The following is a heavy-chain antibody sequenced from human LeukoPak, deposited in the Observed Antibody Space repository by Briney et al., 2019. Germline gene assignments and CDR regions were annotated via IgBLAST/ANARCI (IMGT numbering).Heavy chain of an antibody. CDR1: GGSISSYY. J-gene: IGHJ4*02. CDR2: IYYSGST. Sequence: PSETLSVTCTVSGGSISSYYWSRIRQPPGKGLEWIGYIYYSGSTNYNPSLKSRVTISVDTSKNQFSLKLSSVTAADTAVYYCARGISTVTEYYFDYWGQGTLVTVSS. CDR3: ARGISTVTEYYFDY. D-gene: IGHD4-17*01. V-gene: IGHV4-59*01.